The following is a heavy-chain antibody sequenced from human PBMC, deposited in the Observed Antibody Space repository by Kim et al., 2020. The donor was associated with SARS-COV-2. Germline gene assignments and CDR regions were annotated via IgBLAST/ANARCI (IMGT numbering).Heavy chain of an antibody. J-gene: IGHJ5*02. Sequence: ASVKVSCKASGYTFTSYAMHWVRQAPGQRLEWMGWINAGNGNTKYSQKFQGRVTITRDTSASTAYMELSSLRSEDTAVYYCARGVGDYGDYWGGTDWFDPWGQGTLVTVSS. CDR1: GYTFTSYA. V-gene: IGHV1-3*01. CDR3: ARGVGDYGDYWGGTDWFDP. D-gene: IGHD4-17*01. CDR2: INAGNGNT.